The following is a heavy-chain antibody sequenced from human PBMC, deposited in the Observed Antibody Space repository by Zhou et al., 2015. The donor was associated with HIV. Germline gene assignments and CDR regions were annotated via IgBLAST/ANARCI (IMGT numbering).Heavy chain of an antibody. CDR1: GYTFTSYA. V-gene: IGHV1-3*01. Sequence: QVQLVQSGAEVKKPGASVKVSCKASGYTFTSYAMHWVRQAPGQRLEWMGWINAGNGNTKYSQKFQGRVTITRDTSASTAYMELSSLRSEDTAVYYCARVMDTAMAYDAFDIWGQGTMVTVSS. J-gene: IGHJ3*02. D-gene: IGHD5-18*01. CDR3: ARVMDTAMAYDAFDI. CDR2: INAGNGNT.